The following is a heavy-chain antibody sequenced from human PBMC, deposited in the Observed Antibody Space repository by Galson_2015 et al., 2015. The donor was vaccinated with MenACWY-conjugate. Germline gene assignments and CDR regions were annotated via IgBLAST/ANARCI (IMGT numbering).Heavy chain of an antibody. CDR3: ARGEGV. CDR1: GGSISSGGYS. CDR2: IYHSGST. Sequence: LTCAVSGGSISSGGYSWHWIRQPPGKGLEWIGNIYHSGSTNSNPSLKSRVTISVDRSKNQFSLKLNSVTAADTAVYYCARGEGVWGQGTLVTVSS. J-gene: IGHJ4*02. D-gene: IGHD3-16*01. V-gene: IGHV4-30-2*01.